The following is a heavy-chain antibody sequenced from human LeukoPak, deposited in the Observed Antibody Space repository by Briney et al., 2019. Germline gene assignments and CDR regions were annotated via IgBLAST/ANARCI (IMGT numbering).Heavy chain of an antibody. Sequence: SETLSLTCTVSGGSISSYYWSWIRQPPGKGLEWIGYIYYSGSTNYNPSLKSRVTISVDTSKNQFSLKLSSVTAADTAVYYCARDSKYYDFWSGYFDYYYYGMDVWGQGTTVTVSS. J-gene: IGHJ6*02. CDR3: ARDSKYYDFWSGYFDYYYYGMDV. CDR1: GGSISSYY. V-gene: IGHV4-59*01. CDR2: IYYSGST. D-gene: IGHD3-3*01.